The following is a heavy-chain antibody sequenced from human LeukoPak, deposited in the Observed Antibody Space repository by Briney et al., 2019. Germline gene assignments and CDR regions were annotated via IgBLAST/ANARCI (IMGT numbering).Heavy chain of an antibody. V-gene: IGHV4-34*01. CDR1: GGSFNDYS. CDR3: ARLGLYTSSWHRYYYFDY. D-gene: IGHD6-13*01. J-gene: IGHJ4*02. Sequence: SETLSLTCGVHGGSFNDYSWTWIRQSPGKGLEWIGEINHSGSTTYNPSLKSRFTMSVGASKNQFSLRLSSVAAADTAVYYCARLGLYTSSWHRYYYFDYWGQGTLVTVSS. CDR2: INHSGST.